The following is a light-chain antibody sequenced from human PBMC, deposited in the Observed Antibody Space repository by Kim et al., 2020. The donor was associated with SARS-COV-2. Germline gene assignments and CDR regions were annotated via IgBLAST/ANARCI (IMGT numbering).Light chain of an antibody. Sequence: DIVMTQSPDSLAVSLGERATINCKSSRSVLNYPDNRNYFAWYQHKSGHPPKLLIYWASTRESGVPERFSGSGSGTDFTLTINSLQAEDVAVYYCHQYYGVPHTFGQWTKLEI. V-gene: IGKV4-1*01. CDR3: HQYYGVPHT. CDR2: WAS. J-gene: IGKJ2*01. CDR1: RSVLNYPDNRNY.